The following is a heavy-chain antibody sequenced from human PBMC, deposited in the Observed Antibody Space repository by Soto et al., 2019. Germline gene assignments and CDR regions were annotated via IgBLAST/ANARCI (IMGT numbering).Heavy chain of an antibody. D-gene: IGHD2-8*01. Sequence: ASVKVSCKASGYTFTSYAMHWVRQAPGQRLEWMGWINAGNGNTKYSQKFQGRVTITRDTSASTAYMELSSLRSEDTAVYYCARGNGYCTNGVCSYYYYHYGMDVWGQGTTVTVSS. CDR3: ARGNGYCTNGVCSYYYYHYGMDV. CDR2: INAGNGNT. V-gene: IGHV1-3*01. CDR1: GYTFTSYA. J-gene: IGHJ6*02.